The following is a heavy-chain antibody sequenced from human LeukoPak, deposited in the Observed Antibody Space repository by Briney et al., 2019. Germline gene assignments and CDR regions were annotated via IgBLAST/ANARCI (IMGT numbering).Heavy chain of an antibody. J-gene: IGHJ4*02. CDR3: AKDYHYYDSSGYYFDY. CDR2: ISSSSSYI. V-gene: IGHV3-21*01. D-gene: IGHD3-22*01. CDR1: GFTFSSYS. Sequence: GGSLRLSCAASGFTFSSYSMNWVRQAPGKGLEWVSSISSSSSYIYYADSVKGRFTISRDNSKNTLYLQMNSLRAEDTAVYYCAKDYHYYDSSGYYFDYWGQGTLVTVSS.